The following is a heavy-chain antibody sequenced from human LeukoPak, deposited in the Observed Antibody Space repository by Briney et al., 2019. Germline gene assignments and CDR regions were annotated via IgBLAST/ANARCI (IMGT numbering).Heavy chain of an antibody. V-gene: IGHV4-59*11. CDR2: IYYSGST. J-gene: IGHJ5*02. Sequence: SETLSLTCTVSGGSISSHYWSWIRQPPGKGLEWIGYIYYSGSTKYNPSLKSRVTISVDTFKNQFSLKLSSVTAADTAVYYCARVAGWFDPWGQGTLVTVSS. D-gene: IGHD2-15*01. CDR3: ARVAGWFDP. CDR1: GGSISSHY.